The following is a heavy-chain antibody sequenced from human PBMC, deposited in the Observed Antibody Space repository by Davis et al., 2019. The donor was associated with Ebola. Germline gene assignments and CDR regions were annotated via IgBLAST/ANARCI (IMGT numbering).Heavy chain of an antibody. CDR2: IYHTGGTHYTSGST. Sequence: LRLTCTLTGGSLGSGSYYWTWIRQQPGKGLEWIGCIYHTGGTHYTSGSTYYNPSVKSRVAISVDTSKNQFSLEMKSVTAADTAEYFCARAHYYDSSGYPNWLDPWGQGTLVTVSS. CDR1: GGSLGSGSYY. V-gene: IGHV4-31*03. CDR3: ARAHYYDSSGYPNWLDP. D-gene: IGHD3-22*01. J-gene: IGHJ5*02.